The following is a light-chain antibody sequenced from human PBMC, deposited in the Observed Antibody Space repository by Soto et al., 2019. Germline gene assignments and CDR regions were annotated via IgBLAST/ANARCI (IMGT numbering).Light chain of an antibody. CDR1: QSLLQSNGNNH. CDR2: LAS. Sequence: DLVLTQSPLSLPVTPGEPASISCRSSQSLLQSNGNNHVDWYLQRPGQSPQLLLYLASSRASGVPDRFSGSGSGTEFSLEISRVEGEDVGVYYCLQATQSPLTFGQGTRLEIK. J-gene: IGKJ5*01. V-gene: IGKV2-28*01. CDR3: LQATQSPLT.